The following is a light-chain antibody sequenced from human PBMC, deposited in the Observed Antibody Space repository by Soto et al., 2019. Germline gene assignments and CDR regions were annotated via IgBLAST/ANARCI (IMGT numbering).Light chain of an antibody. J-gene: IGLJ2*01. CDR1: SSDVGSYSL. CDR2: EDI. CDR3: CSYAGSNTLL. Sequence: QSALTQPASVSGSPGQSITISCTGTSSDVGSYSLVSWYQQHPGKVPKLMIYEDIKRPSGVSNRFSGSKSGNTASLTISGLQADDESEYYCCSYAGSNTLLFGGGTKVTVL. V-gene: IGLV2-23*01.